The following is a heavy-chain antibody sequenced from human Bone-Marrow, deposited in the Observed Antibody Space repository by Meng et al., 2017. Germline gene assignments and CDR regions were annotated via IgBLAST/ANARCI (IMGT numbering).Heavy chain of an antibody. Sequence: GSLRLSCTVSGGSISSGGYYWSWIRQPPGKGLEWIGYIYYSGSTNYNPSLKSRVTISVDTSKNQFSLKLSSVTAADTAVYYCAREEVAGIFDYWGQGTLVTVSS. CDR2: IYYSGST. D-gene: IGHD6-19*01. CDR1: GGSISSGGYY. CDR3: AREEVAGIFDY. V-gene: IGHV4-61*08. J-gene: IGHJ4*02.